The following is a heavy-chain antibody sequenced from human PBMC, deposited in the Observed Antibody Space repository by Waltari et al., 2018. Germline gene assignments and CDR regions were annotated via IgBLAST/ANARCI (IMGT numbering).Heavy chain of an antibody. CDR2: IYYRGST. V-gene: IGHV4-31*03. CDR3: ARYARTKKLGYCSSTSCSEFDY. D-gene: IGHD2-2*01. CDR1: GGSISCGGYY. J-gene: IGHJ4*02. Sequence: QVQLQESGPGLVKPSRTLSLTCTLSGGSISCGGYYWSWIRQRPGNGLEWIGYIYYRGSTYYNPSLKSRVTISVDTSKNQFSLKLSSVTAADTAVYYCARYARTKKLGYCSSTSCSEFDYWGQGTLVTVSS.